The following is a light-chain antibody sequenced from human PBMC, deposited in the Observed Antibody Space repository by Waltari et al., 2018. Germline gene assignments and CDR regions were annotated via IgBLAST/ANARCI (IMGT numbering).Light chain of an antibody. CDR2: EAS. J-gene: IGKJ4*01. V-gene: IGKV3-11*01. CDR1: QSVGTN. CDR3: QQRRNWPLT. Sequence: EIVLTQSPATLSLSPGERATLSCRPSQSVGTNVAWYQQKLGQTPRLRIYEASNRATGIPARFSGSVSGTDFTLTISSLEPEDFAVYYCQQRRNWPLTFGGGTRVEI.